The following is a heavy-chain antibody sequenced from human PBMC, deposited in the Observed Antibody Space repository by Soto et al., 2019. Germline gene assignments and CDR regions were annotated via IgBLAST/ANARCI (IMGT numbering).Heavy chain of an antibody. Sequence: QVQLVQSGAEVKKPGASVKVSCKASGYTFTSYGISWLRQAPGQGLEWLGWISADNGNTNYAQKLKGRVTMTTDTPTSTGYMELRSLRSDYTAVYYCARDPPPMDVWGQRTTVTVSS. CDR2: ISADNGNT. CDR1: GYTFTSYG. J-gene: IGHJ6*02. CDR3: ARDPPPMDV. V-gene: IGHV1-18*01.